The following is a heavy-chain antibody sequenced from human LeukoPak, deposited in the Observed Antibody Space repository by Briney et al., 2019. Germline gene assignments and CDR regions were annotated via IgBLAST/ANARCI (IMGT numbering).Heavy chain of an antibody. CDR1: GFTFTNYA. D-gene: IGHD5-18*01. J-gene: IGHJ6*02. Sequence: PGGSLRLSCATSGFTFTNYAMTWVRQAPGKGLEWVSTISGSAENTYYADSVKGRFTISRDNSKNTLYLQMNSLRAEDTAVYYCARDEYELWLRYYYGMDVWGQGTTVTVSS. CDR3: ARDEYELWLRYYYGMDV. V-gene: IGHV3-23*01. CDR2: ISGSAENT.